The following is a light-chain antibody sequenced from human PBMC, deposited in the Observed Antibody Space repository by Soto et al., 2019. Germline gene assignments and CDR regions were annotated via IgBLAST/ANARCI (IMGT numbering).Light chain of an antibody. CDR1: HSISGW. V-gene: IGKV1-5*01. CDR3: QHFRSFPIT. CDR2: DAP. J-gene: IGKJ5*01. Sequence: EITITQSPTTVSASVGDRVTLTCRASHSISGWLAWYQQKPGKAPKLLIYDAPSLQNGVPSRFSGSGSGTDFTLTISSLQPEDFATYYCQHFRSFPITFGQGTRLEI.